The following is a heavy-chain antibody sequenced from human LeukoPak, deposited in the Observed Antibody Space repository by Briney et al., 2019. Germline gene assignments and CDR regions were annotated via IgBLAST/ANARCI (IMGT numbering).Heavy chain of an antibody. CDR3: ARDRVSSYYDILTGYYNVGNDY. J-gene: IGHJ4*02. D-gene: IGHD3-9*01. V-gene: IGHV1-2*02. CDR2: INPNSGGT. CDR1: GYTFTAYY. Sequence: ASVKVSCKISGYTFTAYYLHWVRQAPGQGLEWMGWINPNSGGTNYAQKFQGRVTMTRDTSISTAYMELSRLRSDDTAVYYCARDRVSSYYDILTGYYNVGNDYWGQGTLVTVSS.